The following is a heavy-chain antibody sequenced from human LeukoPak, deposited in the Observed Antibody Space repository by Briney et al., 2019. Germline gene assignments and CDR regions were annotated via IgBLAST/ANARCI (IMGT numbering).Heavy chain of an antibody. CDR2: ISWNSGSI. Sequence: GGSLRLSCAASGFTFDDYAMHWVRQAPGKGLEWVSGISWNSGSIGYADSVKGRFTISRDNAKNSLYLQMNSLRAEDTALYYCARDLSDNYTIDYWGQGTLVTVSS. J-gene: IGHJ4*02. CDR3: ARDLSDNYTIDY. D-gene: IGHD4-11*01. V-gene: IGHV3-9*01. CDR1: GFTFDDYA.